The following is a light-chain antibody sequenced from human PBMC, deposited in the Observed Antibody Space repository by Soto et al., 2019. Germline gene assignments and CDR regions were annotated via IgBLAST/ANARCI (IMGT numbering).Light chain of an antibody. V-gene: IGKV3-20*01. CDR3: QHLGSSPPTYT. J-gene: IGKJ2*01. Sequence: EGVLTQSPGTLSLSPGERATLSCRASQTVSSSHLAWYQQKPGQAPRLLIYGSSDRATDIPDRFSGSGSGTDFTLTISRLEPEDFAVYYCQHLGSSPPTYTFGQGTKLEIK. CDR1: QTVSSSH. CDR2: GSS.